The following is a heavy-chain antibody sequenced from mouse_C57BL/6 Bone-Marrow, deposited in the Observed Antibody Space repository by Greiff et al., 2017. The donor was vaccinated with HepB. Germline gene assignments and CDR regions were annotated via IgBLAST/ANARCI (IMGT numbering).Heavy chain of an antibody. Sequence: VQLQQSGPELVKPGASVKISCKASGYAFSSSWMNWVKQRPGKGLEWIGRIYPGDGDTNYNGKFKGKATLTADKSSSTAYMQLSSLTSEDSAVYFCAIYDGYWYFDVWGTGITVTVSS. D-gene: IGHD2-12*01. CDR1: GYAFSSSW. V-gene: IGHV1-82*01. CDR3: AIYDGYWYFDV. J-gene: IGHJ1*03. CDR2: IYPGDGDT.